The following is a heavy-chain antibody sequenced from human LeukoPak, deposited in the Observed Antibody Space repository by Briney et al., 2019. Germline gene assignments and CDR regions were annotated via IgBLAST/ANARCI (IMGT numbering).Heavy chain of an antibody. CDR1: GGSISSHY. CDR2: IYYSGST. J-gene: IGHJ5*02. CDR3: ARGGVTPLNLNWFDP. V-gene: IGHV4-59*11. D-gene: IGHD3-10*01. Sequence: PSETLSLTCTVSGGSISSHYWSWIRQPPGKGLEWIGYIYYSGSTNYNPSLKSRVTISVDTSKNQFSLKLSSVTAADTAVYYCARGGVTPLNLNWFDPWGQGTLVTVSS.